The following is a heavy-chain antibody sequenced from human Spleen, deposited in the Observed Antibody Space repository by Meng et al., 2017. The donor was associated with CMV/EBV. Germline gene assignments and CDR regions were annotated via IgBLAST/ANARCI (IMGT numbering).Heavy chain of an antibody. CDR1: GFTFSGYW. Sequence: EVRLVQSWVGLVQPWGSLRLYRADSGFTFSGYWMHWVRQVPGEGLVWGSRINTDGSFTSYADSVKGRFTISRDNAKNTLYLQMNSLRVDDSAVYYCGRDLTGERDHWGQGTLVTVSS. CDR3: GRDLTGERDH. J-gene: IGHJ4*02. D-gene: IGHD7-27*01. CDR2: INTDGSFT. V-gene: IGHV3-74*03.